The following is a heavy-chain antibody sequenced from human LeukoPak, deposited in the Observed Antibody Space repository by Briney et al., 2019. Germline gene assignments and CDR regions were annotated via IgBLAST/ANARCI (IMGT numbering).Heavy chain of an antibody. CDR1: GFTFSSYG. J-gene: IGHJ2*01. CDR3: AKDQLGGDYVFDF. D-gene: IGHD4-17*01. Sequence: GRSLRLSCAASGFTFSSYGMHWVRQAPGKGLEWVAVISYDGNNKYYADSVKGRFTLSRDNSKNTLYLQMNSLRVEDTALYYCAKDQLGGDYVFDFWGRGTLVTVSS. V-gene: IGHV3-30*18. CDR2: ISYDGNNK.